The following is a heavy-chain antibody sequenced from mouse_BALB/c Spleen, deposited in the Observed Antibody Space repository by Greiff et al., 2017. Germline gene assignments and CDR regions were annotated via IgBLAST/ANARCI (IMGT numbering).Heavy chain of an antibody. CDR1: GYTFTSYW. V-gene: IGHV1-7*01. J-gene: IGHJ4*01. Sequence: QVQLQQSGAELAKPGASVKMSCKASGYTFTSYWMHWVKQRPGQGLEWIGYINPSTGYTEYNQKFKDKATLTADKSSSTAYMQLSSLTSEDSAVYYCASEWYGNQYYYAMDYWGQGTSVTVSS. D-gene: IGHD2-10*02. CDR3: ASEWYGNQYYYAMDY. CDR2: INPSTGYT.